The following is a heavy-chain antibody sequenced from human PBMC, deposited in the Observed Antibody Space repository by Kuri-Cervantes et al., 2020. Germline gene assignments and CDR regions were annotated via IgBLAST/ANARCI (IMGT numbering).Heavy chain of an antibody. CDR1: GYTFTSYA. CDR3: ARVLGYCSGGSCYGHYYYYMDV. D-gene: IGHD2-15*01. CDR2: INAGNGNT. Sequence: ASVKVSCKASGYTFTSYAIHWVRQAPGQRLEWMGWINAGNGNTKYSQKFQGRVTMTRNTSISTAYMELSSLRSEDTAVYYCARVLGYCSGGSCYGHYYYYMDVWGKGTTVTVSS. J-gene: IGHJ6*03. V-gene: IGHV1-3*01.